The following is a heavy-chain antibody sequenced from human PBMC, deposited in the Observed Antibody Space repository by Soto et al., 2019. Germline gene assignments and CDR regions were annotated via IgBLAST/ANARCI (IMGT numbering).Heavy chain of an antibody. D-gene: IGHD4-17*01. J-gene: IGHJ1*01. CDR2: INHSGST. Sequence: QVQLQQWGAGLLKPSETLSLTCAVYGGSFSGYYWSWIRQPPGKGLEWIGEINHSGSTNYNPSLKSRVTLSVDTPKNQFSLKLSSVTAADTAVYYCARRTTVTPFQHWGQGTLVTVSS. V-gene: IGHV4-34*01. CDR1: GGSFSGYY. CDR3: ARRTTVTPFQH.